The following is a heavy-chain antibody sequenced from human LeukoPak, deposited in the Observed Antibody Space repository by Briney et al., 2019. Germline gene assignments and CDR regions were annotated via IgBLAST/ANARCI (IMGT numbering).Heavy chain of an antibody. J-gene: IGHJ4*02. CDR3: ARVRARLTSDY. D-gene: IGHD3-10*01. V-gene: IGHV3-7*01. Sequence: QPGGSLRLSCAASGFTFSSYWMNWVRQAPGKGLEWVANIKQDGSEKYYAHSVGGRFTISRDNARKSLYLQMNSLRAEDTAVYYCARVRARLTSDYWGQGTLVTVSS. CDR1: GFTFSSYW. CDR2: IKQDGSEK.